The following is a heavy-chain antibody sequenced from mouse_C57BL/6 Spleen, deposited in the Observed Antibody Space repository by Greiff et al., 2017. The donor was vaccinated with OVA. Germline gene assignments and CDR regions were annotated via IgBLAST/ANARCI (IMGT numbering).Heavy chain of an antibody. D-gene: IGHD4-1*02. V-gene: IGHV1-50*01. CDR2: IDPSDSYT. CDR1: GYTFTSYW. J-gene: IGHJ3*01. Sequence: QVQLQQPGAELVKPGASVKLSCKASGYTFTSYWMQWVKQRPGQGLEWIGEIDPSDSYTNYNQKFKGKATLTVDTSSSTAYMQLSSLTSEDSAVYYCAPTGTRFAYWGQGTVVTVSA. CDR3: APTGTRFAY.